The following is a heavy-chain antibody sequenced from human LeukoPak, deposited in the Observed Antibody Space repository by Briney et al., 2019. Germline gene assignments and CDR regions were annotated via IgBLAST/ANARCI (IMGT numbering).Heavy chain of an antibody. Sequence: SETLSLTCAVYGGSFSGYYWSWIRQPPGKGLEWIGEINHSGSTNYNPSLKSRVTISVDTSKNQFSLKLSFVTAADTAVYYCARGVTIFGVVIEDYWGQGTLVTVSS. CDR3: ARGVTIFGVVIEDY. V-gene: IGHV4-34*01. CDR2: INHSGST. D-gene: IGHD3-3*01. CDR1: GGSFSGYY. J-gene: IGHJ4*02.